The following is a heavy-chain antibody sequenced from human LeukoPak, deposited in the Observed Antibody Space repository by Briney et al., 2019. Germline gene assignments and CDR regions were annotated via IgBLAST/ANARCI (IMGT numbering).Heavy chain of an antibody. CDR2: ISAYNGNT. J-gene: IGHJ4*02. D-gene: IGHD3-22*01. CDR3: ARDPENQYYYDSSGYEDY. V-gene: IGHV1-18*01. CDR1: GYTFTSYG. Sequence: ASVKVSCKASGYTFTSYGVSWVRQAPGQGLEWMGWISAYNGNTNYAQKLQGRVTMTTDTSTSTAYMELRSLRSDDTAVYYCARDPENQYYYDSSGYEDYWGQGTLVTVSS.